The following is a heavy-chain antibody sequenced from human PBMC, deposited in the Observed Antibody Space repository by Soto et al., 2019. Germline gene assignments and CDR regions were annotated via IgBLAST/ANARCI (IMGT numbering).Heavy chain of an antibody. D-gene: IGHD2-2*01. V-gene: IGHV5-51*06. CDR2: IYPGDSDT. Sequence: GESLKISCKGSGYSFTSYWIGWVRQMPGKGLEWMGIIYPGDSDTRYSPSFQGQVPISPNKSIRPAYMQWRSMKASDTAMYYCARPYCSSTSCRIGAFDNWGQGTMVTVSS. J-gene: IGHJ3*02. CDR3: ARPYCSSTSCRIGAFDN. CDR1: GYSFTSYW.